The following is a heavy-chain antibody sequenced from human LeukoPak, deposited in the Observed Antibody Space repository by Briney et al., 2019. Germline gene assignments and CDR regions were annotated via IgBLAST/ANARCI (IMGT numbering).Heavy chain of an antibody. CDR3: AAFGNADY. CDR2: ISYDGSNK. Sequence: GGSLRLSCAASGFTLSSYGMHWVRQAPGKGLEWVAVISYDGSNKYYADSVKGRFTISRDNSKNTLYLQMNSLRAEDTAVYYCAAFGNADYWGQGTLVTVSS. CDR1: GFTLSSYG. J-gene: IGHJ4*02. V-gene: IGHV3-30*03. D-gene: IGHD4-23*01.